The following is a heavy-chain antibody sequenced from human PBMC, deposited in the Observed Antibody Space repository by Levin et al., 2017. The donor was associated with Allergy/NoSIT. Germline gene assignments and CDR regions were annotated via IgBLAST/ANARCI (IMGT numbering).Heavy chain of an antibody. D-gene: IGHD2-21*01. CDR2: IKNKANSYTT. Sequence: GESLKISCAASGFTFSDHYMDWVRQTPGKGLEWVGRIKNKANSYTTEYAASVKGRFTISRDDSKNSLYLQMNSLKTEDTAVYYCARDLFEWGQGTLVTVSS. CDR1: GFTFSDHY. J-gene: IGHJ4*02. V-gene: IGHV3-72*01. CDR3: ARDLFE.